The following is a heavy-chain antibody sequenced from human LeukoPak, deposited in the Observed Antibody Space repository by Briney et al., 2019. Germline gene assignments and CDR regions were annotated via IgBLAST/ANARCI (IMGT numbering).Heavy chain of an antibody. CDR1: GYTFTGYY. V-gene: IGHV1-2*02. CDR3: ARVLTPGDSGSYYGY. D-gene: IGHD1-26*01. CDR2: INPNSGGT. Sequence: ASVKVSCKASGYTFTGYYMHWVRQAPGQGLEWMGWINPNSGGTNYAQKFQGRVTMTRDTSISTAYMELSRLRSDDTAAYYCARVLTPGDSGSYYGYWGQGTLVTVSS. J-gene: IGHJ4*02.